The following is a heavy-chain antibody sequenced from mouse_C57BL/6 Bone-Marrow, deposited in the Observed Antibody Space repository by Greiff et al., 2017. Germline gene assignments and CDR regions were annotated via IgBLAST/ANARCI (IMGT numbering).Heavy chain of an antibody. V-gene: IGHV1-55*01. CDR2: IYPGSGCT. CDR1: GYTFTSYW. D-gene: IGHD1-1*01. CDR3: AIYYYGSSYV. Sequence: QVQLQQPGAELVKPGASVKMSCKASGYTFTSYWITWVKQKPGQGLEWIGDIYPGSGCTNYNEKFKSKATLTVDTSSSTAYMQLSSLTSEDSAVYYCAIYYYGSSYVWGTGTTVTGSS. J-gene: IGHJ1*03.